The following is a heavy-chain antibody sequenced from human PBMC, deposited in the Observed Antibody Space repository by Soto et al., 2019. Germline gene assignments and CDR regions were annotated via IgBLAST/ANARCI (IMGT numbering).Heavy chain of an antibody. D-gene: IGHD2-2*01. Sequence: GASVKVSCKASGGSFSSYAISWVRQAPGQGLEWMGGIIPIFGTANYAQKFQGRVTITADESTSTAYMELSSLRSEDTAVYYCARCGINTRVPAAGYYYYYGMDVWGQGTTVTVSS. J-gene: IGHJ6*02. CDR3: ARCGINTRVPAAGYYYYYGMDV. CDR2: IIPIFGTA. V-gene: IGHV1-69*13. CDR1: GGSFSSYA.